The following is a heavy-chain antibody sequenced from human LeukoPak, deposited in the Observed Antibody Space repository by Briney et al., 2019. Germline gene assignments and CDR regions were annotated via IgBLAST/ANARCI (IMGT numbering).Heavy chain of an antibody. CDR3: ASASSGIPPHFDE. D-gene: IGHD2-15*01. CDR1: GGSISSYY. J-gene: IGHJ4*02. Sequence: SETLSLTCTVSGGSISSYYWSWIRQPPGKGLEWIGYIYYSGSTNYNPSLKSRVTISVDTSKNQFSLKLSSVTAADTAVYYCASASSGIPPHFDEWGEGTLVTVSS. V-gene: IGHV4-59*12. CDR2: IYYSGST.